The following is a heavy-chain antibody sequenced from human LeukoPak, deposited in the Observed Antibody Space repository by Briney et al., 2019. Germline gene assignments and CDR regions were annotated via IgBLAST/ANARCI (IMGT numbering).Heavy chain of an antibody. Sequence: SETLSLTCTVSGASISSYYWSWIRQPPGKGLEWIDSGSTNYNPSLKSRVPISVDTSKDQFSLNLRSVTAADTAVYYCARGGNYNFDYWGQGTLVTVSS. CDR2: SGST. CDR1: GASISSYY. D-gene: IGHD3-16*01. J-gene: IGHJ4*02. V-gene: IGHV4-59*01. CDR3: ARGGNYNFDY.